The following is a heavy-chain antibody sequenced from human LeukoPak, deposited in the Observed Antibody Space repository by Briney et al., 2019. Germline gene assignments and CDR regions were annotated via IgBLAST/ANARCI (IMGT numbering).Heavy chain of an antibody. Sequence: GRSLRLSCAASGFTFDDYAMHWVRQAPGKGLEWVSGISWNSGSIGYADSVKGRFTISRDNAKNSLYLQMNSLRAEDTALYYCAKDMGRFLSAVGYWGQGTLVTVSS. CDR2: ISWNSGSI. V-gene: IGHV3-9*01. D-gene: IGHD6-19*01. CDR3: AKDMGRFLSAVGY. J-gene: IGHJ4*02. CDR1: GFTFDDYA.